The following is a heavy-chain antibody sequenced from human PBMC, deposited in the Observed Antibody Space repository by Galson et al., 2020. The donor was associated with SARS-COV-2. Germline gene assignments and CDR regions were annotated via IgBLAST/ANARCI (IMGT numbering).Heavy chain of an antibody. V-gene: IGHV1-8*01. CDR2: MNPNSGNT. Sequence: ASVKVSCKASGYTFTSYDINWVRQATGQGLEWMGWMNPNSGNTGYAQKFQGRAPMTRNTSISTAYMELSSLRSEDTAVYYCARSPPRITIFGVVISDYYYYMDVWGKGTTVTVSS. CDR1: GYTFTSYD. J-gene: IGHJ6*03. D-gene: IGHD3-3*01. CDR3: ARSPPRITIFGVVISDYYYYMDV.